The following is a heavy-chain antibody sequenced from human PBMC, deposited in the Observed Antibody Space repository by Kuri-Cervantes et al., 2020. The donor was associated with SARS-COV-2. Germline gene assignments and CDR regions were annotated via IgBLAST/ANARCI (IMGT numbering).Heavy chain of an antibody. V-gene: IGHV4-34*01. CDR2: INHSGST. CDR1: GGSFSGYY. Sequence: GSLRLSCAVYGGSFSGYYWSWIRQPPGKGLEWIGEINHSGSTNYNPPLKSRVTISVDTSKNQFSLKLSSVTAADTAVYYCARGAYDFWSGYRQTWFDPWGQGTLVTVSS. J-gene: IGHJ5*02. CDR3: ARGAYDFWSGYRQTWFDP. D-gene: IGHD3-3*01.